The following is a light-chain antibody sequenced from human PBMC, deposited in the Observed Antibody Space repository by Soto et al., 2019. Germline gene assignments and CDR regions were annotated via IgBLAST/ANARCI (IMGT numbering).Light chain of an antibody. CDR2: XAS. J-gene: IGKJ1*01. V-gene: IGKV3-15*01. Sequence: IVRTPSPAILFVSPRARANRDSKVSQRIRRSVAWYQQRPGQATRXLNAXASTRATGIPARFSGSGSGTEFTLSSTRLQAEDVATYYCQQCCWHCTFGQGTKVDI. CDR3: QQCCWHCT. CDR1: QRIRRS.